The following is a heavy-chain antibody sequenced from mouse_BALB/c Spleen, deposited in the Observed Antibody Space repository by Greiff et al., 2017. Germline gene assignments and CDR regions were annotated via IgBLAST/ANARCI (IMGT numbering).Heavy chain of an antibody. J-gene: IGHJ2*01. CDR2: ISSGSSTI. CDR1: GFTFSSFG. Sequence: EVQGVESGGGLVQPGGSRKLSCAASGFTFSSFGMHWVRQAPEKGLEWVAYISSGSSTIYYADTVKGRFTISRDNPKNTLFLQMTSLRSEDTAMYYCARSTTVVAHFDYWGQGTTLTVSS. CDR3: ARSTTVVAHFDY. D-gene: IGHD1-1*01. V-gene: IGHV5-17*02.